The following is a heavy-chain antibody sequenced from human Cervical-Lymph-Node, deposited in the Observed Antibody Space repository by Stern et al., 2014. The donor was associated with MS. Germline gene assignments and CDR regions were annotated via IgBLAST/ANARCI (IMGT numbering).Heavy chain of an antibody. CDR1: GGSISSYY. Sequence: QLQLQESGPGLVKPSETLSLTCTVSGGSISSYYWTWIRQSPGKGLEWIGCTYYSGSTNYNPSLKSRVTISVDTSKNQFSLKLSSVSAADTAVYYCARGSSSSWYDCWGQGTLVTVSS. J-gene: IGHJ5*01. V-gene: IGHV4-59*01. CDR3: ARGSSSSWYDC. CDR2: TYYSGST. D-gene: IGHD6-13*01.